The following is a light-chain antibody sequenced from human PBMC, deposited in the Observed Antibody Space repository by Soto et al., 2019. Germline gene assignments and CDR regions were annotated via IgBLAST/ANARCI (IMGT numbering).Light chain of an antibody. CDR3: SSYAGSNTPDV. J-gene: IGLJ1*01. Sequence: QSVLTQPPSASGSPGQSVTISCTGTSSDVGGYNYVSWYQHHPGNAPKLMIYEVNKRTSGVPDRFSGSKSGNTASLTVSGLQAEDEADYYCSSYAGSNTPDVFGTGTKATVL. CDR1: SSDVGGYNY. CDR2: EVN. V-gene: IGLV2-8*01.